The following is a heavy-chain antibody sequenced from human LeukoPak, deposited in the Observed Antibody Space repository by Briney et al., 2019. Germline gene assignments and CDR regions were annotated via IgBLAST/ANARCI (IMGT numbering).Heavy chain of an antibody. CDR1: GGSISSGSYY. D-gene: IGHD6-13*01. J-gene: IGHJ6*03. CDR2: IYTSGST. V-gene: IGHV4-61*02. Sequence: SETLSLTCTVSGGSISSGSYYWSWIRQPAGKGLEWIGRIYTSGSTNYNPSLKSRVTISVDTSKNQFSLKLSSVTVADTAVYYCARCFSNNWFGRYDYYMDVWGKGTTVTVSS. CDR3: ARCFSNNWFGRYDYYMDV.